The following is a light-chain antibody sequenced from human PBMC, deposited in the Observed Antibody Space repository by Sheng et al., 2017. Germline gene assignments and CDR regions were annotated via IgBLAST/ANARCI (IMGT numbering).Light chain of an antibody. J-gene: IGLJ2*01. CDR2: DDN. CDR3: QLWDSSSDHVV. Sequence: SYVLTQPPSVSVAPGKTARITCGGNNIGSKSVYWYQQKPGQAPVLVVYDDNDRPSGIPERFSGSNSGNTATLTIGRVEVGDEADYYCQLWDSSSDHVVFGGGTKLTVL. V-gene: IGLV3-21*03. CDR1: NIGSKS.